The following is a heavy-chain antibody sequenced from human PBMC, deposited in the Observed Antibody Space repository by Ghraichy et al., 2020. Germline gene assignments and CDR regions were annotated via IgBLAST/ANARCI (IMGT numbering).Heavy chain of an antibody. J-gene: IGHJ6*02. CDR1: GFTFGRYW. D-gene: IGHD3-10*01. V-gene: IGHV3-7*01. CDR3: ARELPSPHCGMDV. CDR2: IKHDGSEK. Sequence: GGSLRLSCAASGFTFGRYWMPWVRQAPGKGLECVANIKHDGSEKYYVDSVKGRFTISRDNAKNSLYLQMNSLRAEDTAVYYCARELPSPHCGMDVWGQGTPVTFSS.